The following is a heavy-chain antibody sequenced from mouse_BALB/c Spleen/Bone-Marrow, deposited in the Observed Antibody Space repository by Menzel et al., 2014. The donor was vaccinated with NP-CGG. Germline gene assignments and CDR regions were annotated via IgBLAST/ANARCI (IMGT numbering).Heavy chain of an antibody. CDR3: ARASVVPYYFDF. CDR2: ILPGSGTA. Sequence: VKLMESGAELMKPGASVKISCKATGYTFSNYWIDWVRQRPGHGLEWIGEILPGSGTANYNEKFKGKATFTADTSSNTAYMQLSSLTSEDSALYYWARASVVPYYFDFWGQGTTLTVSS. CDR1: GYTFSNYW. J-gene: IGHJ2*01. V-gene: IGHV1-9*01. D-gene: IGHD1-1*01.